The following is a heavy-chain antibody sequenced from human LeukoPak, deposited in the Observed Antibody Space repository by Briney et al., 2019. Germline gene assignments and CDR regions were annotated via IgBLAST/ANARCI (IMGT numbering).Heavy chain of an antibody. D-gene: IGHD1-26*01. V-gene: IGHV4-61*08. CDR3: ARSRAFNSGAFDP. CDR2: IYYSGST. J-gene: IGHJ5*02. CDR1: GDSVSSGGYF. Sequence: SETLFLTCTVSGDSVSSGGYFWSWIRQPPGKGLEWIGYIYYSGSTDYNPSLKSRVTISVDTSKNQFSLRLNSVTAADTAVYYCARSRAFNSGAFDPWGQGSLVTVSS.